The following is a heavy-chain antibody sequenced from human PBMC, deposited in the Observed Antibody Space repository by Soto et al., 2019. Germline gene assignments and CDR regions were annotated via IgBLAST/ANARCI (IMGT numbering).Heavy chain of an antibody. Sequence: EVQLLESGGGLVQPGGSLRLSCAASGFTFSSYAMSWVRQAPGKGLEWVSAISGSGGGTYYADSVKGRFTISRDNSKNTLYLQMNSLRAEDTAVYYCAKDGDIVVVPAAPEPYYFDYWGQGTLVTVSS. V-gene: IGHV3-23*01. CDR1: GFTFSSYA. CDR3: AKDGDIVVVPAAPEPYYFDY. D-gene: IGHD2-2*01. CDR2: ISGSGGGT. J-gene: IGHJ4*02.